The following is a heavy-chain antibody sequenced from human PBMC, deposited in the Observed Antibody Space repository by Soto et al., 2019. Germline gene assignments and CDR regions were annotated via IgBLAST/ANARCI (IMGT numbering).Heavy chain of an antibody. CDR1: GGSISSSSYY. CDR2: IYYSGIA. V-gene: IGHV4-39*01. CDR3: ARQYRLFDP. Sequence: SETLSLTCTVSGGSISSSSYYWGWIRQPPGKGLEWIGSIYYSGIAYYNPSLKSRVTISVDTSKNQFSVKLSSVTAADTAVYYCARQYRLFDPWGQGTLVTVYS. D-gene: IGHD2-2*01. J-gene: IGHJ5*02.